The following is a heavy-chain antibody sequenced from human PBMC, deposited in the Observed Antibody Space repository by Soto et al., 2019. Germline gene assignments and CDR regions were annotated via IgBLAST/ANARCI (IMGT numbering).Heavy chain of an antibody. J-gene: IGHJ6*02. Sequence: GGSLRLSCAPSGFTFHDYAMSWVRQAPGTGLEWVSAIAFTGSATYYADSVQGRFTISRDNSKNTLFLQMNSLTGDDTAVYYCAKSRDGYSFYFYYGMDVWGQGTTVTVSS. D-gene: IGHD4-4*01. V-gene: IGHV3-23*05. CDR2: IAFTGSAT. CDR3: AKSRDGYSFYFYYGMDV. CDR1: GFTFHDYA.